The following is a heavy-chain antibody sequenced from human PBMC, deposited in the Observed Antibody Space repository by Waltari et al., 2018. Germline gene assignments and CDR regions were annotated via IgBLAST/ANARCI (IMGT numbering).Heavy chain of an antibody. CDR1: GDPFHSYA. CDR3: ALSPQQLLAFDF. CDR2: IVAVLQMT. V-gene: IGHV1-69*04. Sequence: QVQVMQSGAEMKQPGSSVRVSCTVVGDPFHSYAVNWVRQAPGQGLEWMGRIVAVLQMTNYAQRFRGRITRTASTSATTAFMDLSGLTSDDTAVYYCALSPQQLLAFDFWGQGTMVTVSS. D-gene: IGHD6-13*01. J-gene: IGHJ3*01.